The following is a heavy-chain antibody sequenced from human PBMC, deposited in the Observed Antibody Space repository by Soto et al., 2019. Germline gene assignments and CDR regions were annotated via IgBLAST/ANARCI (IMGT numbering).Heavy chain of an antibody. V-gene: IGHV4-31*03. CDR3: ARRNHSSREYYFDF. D-gene: IGHD6-13*01. J-gene: IGHJ4*02. CDR2: IYYSGST. CDR1: GGTISSGGYY. Sequence: SETLPLTCTVSGGTISSGGYYWSWIRQHPGKGLEWIGYIYYSGSTYYNPSLKSRVTISVDTSKNQFSLKLSSVTAADTAVYYCARRNHSSREYYFDFWGRGTLVTVSS.